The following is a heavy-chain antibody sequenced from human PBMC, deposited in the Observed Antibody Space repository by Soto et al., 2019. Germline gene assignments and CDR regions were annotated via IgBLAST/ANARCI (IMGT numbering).Heavy chain of an antibody. CDR3: AKPLGGMIVEGDYGMDV. J-gene: IGHJ6*02. CDR2: ISGSGGST. CDR1: GFTFSSYA. V-gene: IGHV3-23*01. D-gene: IGHD3-22*01. Sequence: TGGSLRLSCAASGFTFSSYAMSWVRQAPGKGLEWVSAISGSGGSTYYADSVKGRFTISRDNSKNTLYLQMNSLRAEDTAVYYCAKPLGGMIVEGDYGMDVWGQGTTVTVSS.